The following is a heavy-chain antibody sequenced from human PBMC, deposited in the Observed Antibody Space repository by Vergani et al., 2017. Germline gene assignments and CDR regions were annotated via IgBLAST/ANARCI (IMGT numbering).Heavy chain of an antibody. Sequence: QVQLVQSGAEVKKPGSSVKVSCKASGGTFSSYTISWVRQAPGQGLEWMGRIIPILGIANYAQKFQGRVTITADKSTSTAYMELSSLRAEDTAVYYCAKARDSSLRDYFDYWGQGTLVTVSS. D-gene: IGHD6-13*01. J-gene: IGHJ4*02. CDR3: AKARDSSLRDYFDY. CDR1: GGTFSSYT. CDR2: IIPILGIA. V-gene: IGHV1-69*02.